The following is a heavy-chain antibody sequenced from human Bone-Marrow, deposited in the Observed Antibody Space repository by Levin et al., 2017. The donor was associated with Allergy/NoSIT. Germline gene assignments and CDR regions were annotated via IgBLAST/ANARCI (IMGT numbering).Heavy chain of an antibody. J-gene: IGHJ4*02. CDR2: IRGSGSRT. CDR3: APGIGVTGSPTDY. V-gene: IGHV3-23*01. Sequence: GESLKISCAASGFTFTTYDMSWVRQAPGKGLEWVSAIRGSGSRTFYADSVKGRFTISRDNSKNTVFLQMNSLTVEDTAVYYCAPGIGVTGSPTDYWGQGTLVTVSS. D-gene: IGHD6-19*01. CDR1: GFTFTTYD.